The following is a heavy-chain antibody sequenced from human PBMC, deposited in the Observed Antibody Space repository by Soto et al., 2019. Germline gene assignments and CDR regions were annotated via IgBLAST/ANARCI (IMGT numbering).Heavy chain of an antibody. Sequence: QITLKESGPTLVKPTQTLTLTCTFSGFSLSTNGVGVGWIRQPPGKALEWLALIYWDDSKEYSPYLRSRLTISNDTSRNQVIHTMTNMDPLDTATYYCATKGGGPDTLGYWGQETMVTVSA. CDR3: ATKGGGPDTLGY. V-gene: IGHV2-5*02. J-gene: IGHJ4*02. D-gene: IGHD3-16*01. CDR1: GFSLSTNGVG. CDR2: IYWDDSK.